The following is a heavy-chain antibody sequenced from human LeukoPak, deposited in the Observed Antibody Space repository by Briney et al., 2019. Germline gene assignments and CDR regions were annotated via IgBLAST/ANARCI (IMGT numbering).Heavy chain of an antibody. J-gene: IGHJ4*02. D-gene: IGHD4-17*01. CDR2: FYSDGST. CDR1: GFTFSGYS. CDR3: ARAMTRVTTFDS. Sequence: GGSLRLSCAASGFTFSGYSMNWVRQAPGKGLEWVSAFYSDGSTYYLDSVKGRFIISRDDSKNTVYLQMSSLRVEDTAIYYCARAMTRVTTFDSWGQGTLVTVSS. V-gene: IGHV3-53*01.